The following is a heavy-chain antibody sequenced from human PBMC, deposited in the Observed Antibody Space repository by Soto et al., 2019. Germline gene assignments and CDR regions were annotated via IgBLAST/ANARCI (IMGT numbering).Heavy chain of an antibody. CDR1: GFSVRGYG. J-gene: IGHJ3*01. CDR2: ISGRDDTT. V-gene: IGHV3-23*04. Sequence: VQLVESGGDLTQPGGSLRLSCAASGFSVRGYGMSWVRQAPGKALEWVSGISGRDDTTYYTDSVRGRFTISKDTSKNTHYLQMNSLRVEDTAVYYCEGSWTWGQGTMVTVSS. CDR3: EGSWT. D-gene: IGHD5-12*01.